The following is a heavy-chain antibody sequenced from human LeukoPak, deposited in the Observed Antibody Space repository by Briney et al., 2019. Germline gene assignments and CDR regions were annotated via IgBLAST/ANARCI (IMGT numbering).Heavy chain of an antibody. Sequence: ASVKVSCKASGYTFTSYGVSWVRQAPGQGLEWMGWINAYNGKTDYVQKLQGRVTLTTDTSTNTAYMELRSLRSDDTAVYYCARVGYGGYLFGRGLDFDYWGQGTLVTVSS. CDR3: ARVGYGGYLFGRGLDFDY. J-gene: IGHJ4*02. V-gene: IGHV1-18*01. CDR2: INAYNGKT. D-gene: IGHD5-12*01. CDR1: GYTFTSYG.